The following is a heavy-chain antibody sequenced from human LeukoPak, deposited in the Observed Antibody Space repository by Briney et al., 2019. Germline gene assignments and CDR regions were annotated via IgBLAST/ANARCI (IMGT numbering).Heavy chain of an antibody. CDR1: GYTFTSYD. D-gene: IGHD3-10*01. CDR3: ARVGVLLWFGEHWDYYMDV. CDR2: MNPNSGGT. J-gene: IGHJ6*03. Sequence: GASVKVSCKASGYTFTSYDINWVRQATGQGLEWTGWMNPNSGGTNYAQKFQGRVTMTRDTSISTAYMELNRLRSDDTAVYYCARVGVLLWFGEHWDYYMDVWGKGTTVTVSS. V-gene: IGHV1-2*02.